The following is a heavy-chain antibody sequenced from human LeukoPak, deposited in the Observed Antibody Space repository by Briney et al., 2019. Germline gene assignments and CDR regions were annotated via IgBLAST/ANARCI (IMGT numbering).Heavy chain of an antibody. CDR3: ARDRGSDDPIDY. Sequence: GGSLRLSCAASGFTFNKYGMHWVRQAPGKGLEWVAVIWHDGRNKYYADSVKGRFTVSRDNSKNTLYLQMSSLRAEDTAVYYCARDRGSDDPIDYWGQGTPVTVSS. V-gene: IGHV3-33*01. D-gene: IGHD2-15*01. J-gene: IGHJ4*02. CDR2: IWHDGRNK. CDR1: GFTFNKYG.